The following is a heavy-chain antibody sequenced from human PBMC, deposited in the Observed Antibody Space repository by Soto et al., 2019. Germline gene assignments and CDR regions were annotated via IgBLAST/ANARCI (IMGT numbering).Heavy chain of an antibody. CDR1: GFNFSVSS. J-gene: IGHJ4*02. V-gene: IGHV3-73*01. CDR3: AIEGAGFGQ. CDR2: IRSKAKDYAT. D-gene: IGHD1-26*01. Sequence: EVQLVESGGGLVQPGGSVKLSCAASGFNFSVSSMHWVRQASGKGLEWVGRIRSKAKDYATAYAESVKGRFAISRDDLKNTMYLLMSSLRTEDTAMYYCAIEGAGFGQWGQGTLVTVSS.